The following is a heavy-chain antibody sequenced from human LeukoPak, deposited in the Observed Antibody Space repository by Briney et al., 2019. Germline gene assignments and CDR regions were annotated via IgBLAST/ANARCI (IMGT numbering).Heavy chain of an antibody. CDR1: GYTFTSYG. V-gene: IGHV1-18*01. Sequence: ASVKVSCKASGYTFTSYGISWVRQAPGQGLEWMGWISAYNGNTNYAQKLQGRVTMTRDMSTSTVYMELSSLRSEDTAVYYCAREGDSGSYYVWGQGTLVTVSS. CDR3: AREGDSGSYYV. J-gene: IGHJ4*02. D-gene: IGHD1-26*01. CDR2: ISAYNGNT.